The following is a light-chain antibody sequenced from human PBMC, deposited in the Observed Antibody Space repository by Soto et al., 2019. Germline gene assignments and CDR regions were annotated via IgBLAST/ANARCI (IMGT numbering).Light chain of an antibody. CDR3: QQSYSTPPT. CDR2: TSS. V-gene: IGKV1-39*01. Sequence: IQMDQSPSTLSGSIGDRVTISCRASQTIGRNLNWYQQKPGKTPTLLMFTSSSLQSGVPSRFSGSGSGTDFILTISSLQPEDFATYYCQQSYSTPPTFGQGTKV. CDR1: QTIGRN. J-gene: IGKJ1*01.